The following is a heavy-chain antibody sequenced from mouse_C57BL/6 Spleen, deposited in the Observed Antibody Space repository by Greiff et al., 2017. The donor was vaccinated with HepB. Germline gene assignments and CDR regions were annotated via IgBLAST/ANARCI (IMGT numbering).Heavy chain of an antibody. CDR2: INPNNGGT. CDR1: GYTFTDYY. J-gene: IGHJ4*01. Sequence: EVQLQQSGPELVKPGASVKISCKASGYTFTDYYMNWVKQSHGKSLEWIGDINPNNGGTSYNQKFKGKATLTVDKSSSTAYMELRSLTSEDSAVYYCSLYYGSSPYYAMDYWGQGTSVTVSS. CDR3: SLYYGSSPYYAMDY. V-gene: IGHV1-26*01. D-gene: IGHD1-1*01.